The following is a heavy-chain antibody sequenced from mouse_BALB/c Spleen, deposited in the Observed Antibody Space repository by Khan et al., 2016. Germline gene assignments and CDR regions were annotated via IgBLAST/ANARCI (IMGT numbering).Heavy chain of an antibody. CDR3: ERDTPFAY. J-gene: IGHJ3*01. CDR2: IRSKSNNYAT. CDR1: GFTFNTNA. V-gene: IGHV10S3*01. Sequence: EVQLVETGGGLVQPRGSLKLSCAASGFTFNTNAMNWVRQAPGKGLEWVSRIRSKSNNYATYYADSVKDRITISRDDSQSMLYLQMNNLKTEETAMYYCERDTPFAYWGQGTLVTVSA.